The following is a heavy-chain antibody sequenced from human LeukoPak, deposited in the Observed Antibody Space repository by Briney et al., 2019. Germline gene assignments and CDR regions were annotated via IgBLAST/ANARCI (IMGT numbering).Heavy chain of an antibody. D-gene: IGHD2-2*02. CDR1: GFTFSKAW. V-gene: IGHV3-15*01. CDR3: TSGGDCSKTSCYTD. Sequence: GGSLRLSCAASGFTFSKAWMSWVRQAPGKGLEWVGRIKSKSDGGTTDYAAPVKGRFTITRDDSKNMVYLQMNSLKIEDTAMYFCTSGGDCSKTSCYTDWGQGTLVTVSP. J-gene: IGHJ4*02. CDR2: IKSKSDGGTT.